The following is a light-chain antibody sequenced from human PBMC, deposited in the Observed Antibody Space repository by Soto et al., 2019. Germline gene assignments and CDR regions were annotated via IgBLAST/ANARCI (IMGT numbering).Light chain of an antibody. V-gene: IGKV3-20*01. CDR2: GAS. J-gene: IGKJ1*01. CDR1: QSVDTTF. CDR3: QHYMSSVT. Sequence: ETVLTQSPGSLSLSPGQRATLSCRDSQSVDTTFFAWYQKKPGQAPRLVIQGASKGATGIPDRFSGSGSGTGLTLIISRLEPEDCAVYYCQHYMSSVTFGQGTKVGIK.